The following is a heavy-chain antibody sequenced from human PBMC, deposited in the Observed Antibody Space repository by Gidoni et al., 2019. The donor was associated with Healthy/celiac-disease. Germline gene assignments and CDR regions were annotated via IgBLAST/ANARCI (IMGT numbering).Heavy chain of an antibody. J-gene: IGHJ4*02. CDR3: ARGPHGLYHLSY. Sequence: QLHLKESGPGLVKPSETLSLTCTVAGGSISSSSYYWGGIRQPPGKGLEWIGSIYYTGSTYYNPSLKSRVTISVDTSKNQFSLKLSSVTSADTAVYSCARGPHGLYHLSYWCQGTLVTVSS. V-gene: IGHV4-39*01. CDR2: IYYTGST. D-gene: IGHD2-2*02. CDR1: GGSISSSSYY.